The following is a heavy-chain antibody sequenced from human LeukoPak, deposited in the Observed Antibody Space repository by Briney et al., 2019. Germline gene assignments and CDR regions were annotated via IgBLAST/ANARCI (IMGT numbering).Heavy chain of an antibody. CDR3: AKWGDYDILTGYYVSDC. Sequence: PGASLRLSCAASGFIFRNYAMSWVRQAPGKGLEWVSAITGSGDSTYYADPVKGRFTISRDNSKNTLYVEMNTLRAEDTAVYYCAKWGDYDILTGYYVSDCWGQGTLVTVSS. J-gene: IGHJ4*02. CDR2: ITGSGDST. D-gene: IGHD3-9*01. V-gene: IGHV3-23*01. CDR1: GFIFRNYA.